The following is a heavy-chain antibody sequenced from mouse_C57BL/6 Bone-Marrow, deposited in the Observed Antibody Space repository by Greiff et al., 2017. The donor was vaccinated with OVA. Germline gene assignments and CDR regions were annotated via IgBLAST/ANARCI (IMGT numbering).Heavy chain of an antibody. D-gene: IGHD2-3*01. V-gene: IGHV1-15*01. CDR2: IDPETGGT. CDR1: GYTFTDYE. J-gene: IGHJ3*01. CDR3: TRGAYDGYYVDWFAY. Sequence: VKLMESGAELVRPGASVTLSCKASGYTFTDYEMHWVKQTPVHGLEWIGAIDPETGGTAYNQKFKGKAILTADKSSSTAYMELRSLTSEDSAVYYCTRGAYDGYYVDWFAYWGQGTLGTVSA.